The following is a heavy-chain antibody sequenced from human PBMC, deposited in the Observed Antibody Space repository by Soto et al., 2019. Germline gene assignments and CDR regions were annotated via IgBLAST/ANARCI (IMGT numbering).Heavy chain of an antibody. Sequence: GGSLRLSCAASEFTFSTYWMTWVRQAPGKGLEWVANIEGDGSEKNYVASVKGRFTVSRDNAKRSLYLQMNSLRVEDTAVYYCVRGLFSGSPHFVFWGQGTLVTVSS. CDR1: EFTFSTYW. D-gene: IGHD1-26*01. J-gene: IGHJ4*02. CDR2: IEGDGSEK. CDR3: VRGLFSGSPHFVF. V-gene: IGHV3-7*05.